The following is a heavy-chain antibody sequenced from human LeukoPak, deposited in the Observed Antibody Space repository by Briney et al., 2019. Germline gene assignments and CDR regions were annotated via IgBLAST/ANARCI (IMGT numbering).Heavy chain of an antibody. CDR2: ISGSGDST. CDR1: GFTFSSYA. Sequence: GGSLRLSCAASGFTFSSYAMNWVRQAPGKGLEWVSAISGSGDSTYYADSVKGRFTISRDNYKNTVYLRMNSLRAEDTAVFYCAKDLGLYSGSLFDYWGQGTLVTVSS. CDR3: AKDLGLYSGSLFDY. J-gene: IGHJ4*02. V-gene: IGHV3-23*01. D-gene: IGHD1-26*01.